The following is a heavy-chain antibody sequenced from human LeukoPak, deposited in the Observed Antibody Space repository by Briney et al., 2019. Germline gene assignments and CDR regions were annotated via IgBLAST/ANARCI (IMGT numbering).Heavy chain of an antibody. CDR3: ARVAEQHLDYYFDY. CDR1: GYTFNNYG. Sequence: GASVMVSCKASGYTFNNYGITWVRQAPGQGLEWMGWISAYNGATKYAQKFQGRVTMTTDTSTSTAYMELRSLRSDDTAVYYCARVAEQHLDYYFDYWGQETLVTVSS. J-gene: IGHJ4*02. CDR2: ISAYNGAT. D-gene: IGHD1-1*01. V-gene: IGHV1-18*01.